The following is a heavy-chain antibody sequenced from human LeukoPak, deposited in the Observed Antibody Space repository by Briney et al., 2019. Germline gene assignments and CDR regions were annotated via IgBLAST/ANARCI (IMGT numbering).Heavy chain of an antibody. Sequence: SETLSLTCTVSGGSISGFYWSWIRQPAGKGLEWIGRINTSGSTTYNPSLKSRVTMSVDMSKNQFSLRLSSVTAADTAVYFCARGVVPPATFDSWGQGTLVTVSS. CDR1: GGSISGFY. V-gene: IGHV4-4*07. CDR3: ARGVVPPATFDS. J-gene: IGHJ4*02. CDR2: INTSGST. D-gene: IGHD2-2*01.